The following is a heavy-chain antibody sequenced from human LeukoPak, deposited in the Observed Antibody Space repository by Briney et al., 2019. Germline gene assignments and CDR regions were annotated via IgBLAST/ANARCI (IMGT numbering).Heavy chain of an antibody. Sequence: ASVKLSCKASGLTFTSYYMYWVRQAPGQGLEWMGKINTSGRSTTYAQKFKGRVTITRDTTTSTLYMEMNSLRSDDTAVYYCARDKWFGGNAALDIWGQGTMVTVPS. V-gene: IGHV1-46*01. D-gene: IGHD3-10*01. CDR2: INTSGRST. CDR1: GLTFTSYY. J-gene: IGHJ3*02. CDR3: ARDKWFGGNAALDI.